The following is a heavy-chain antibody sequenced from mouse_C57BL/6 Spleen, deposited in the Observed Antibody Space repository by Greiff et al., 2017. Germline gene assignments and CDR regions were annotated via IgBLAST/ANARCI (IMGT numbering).Heavy chain of an antibody. Sequence: VQLQQSGAELVQPVASVKISCKASGYAFSRYWMNWVQQRPGKGLEWIGQIYPGDGDTNYNGKFKGKATLTADKSSRTAYMQLSSLTSEDSAVYFCARGDDYDAGYYFDYWGQGTTLTVSS. CDR3: ARGDDYDAGYYFDY. J-gene: IGHJ2*01. D-gene: IGHD2-4*01. V-gene: IGHV1-80*01. CDR1: GYAFSRYW. CDR2: IYPGDGDT.